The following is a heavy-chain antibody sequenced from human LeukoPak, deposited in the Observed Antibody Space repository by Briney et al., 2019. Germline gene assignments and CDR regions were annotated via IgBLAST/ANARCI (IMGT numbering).Heavy chain of an antibody. CDR3: AKGSYYDSSGSFYFDY. CDR1: GFTFSSYA. V-gene: IGHV3-23*01. Sequence: GESLRLSCAASGFTFSSYAMSWVRQAPGKGLEWVSGISGSGDNTYYADSVKGRFTISRDNSKNTLYVQVNSLGTEDTAAYYCAKGSYYDSSGSFYFDYWGQGTLVTVSS. D-gene: IGHD3-22*01. J-gene: IGHJ4*02. CDR2: ISGSGDNT.